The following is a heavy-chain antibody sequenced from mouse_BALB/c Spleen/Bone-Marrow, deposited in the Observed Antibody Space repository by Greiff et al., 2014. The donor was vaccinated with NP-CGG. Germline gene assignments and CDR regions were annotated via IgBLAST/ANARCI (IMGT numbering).Heavy chain of an antibody. CDR2: IDPANGNT. J-gene: IGHJ3*01. V-gene: IGHV14-3*02. D-gene: IGHD1-1*01. CDR1: GFNIKDTY. CDR3: ARSGDYGRSLAD. Sequence: EVQLQQSGAELVKPGASVKLSCTASGFNIKDTYMHWVKQRPEQGLEWIGRIDPANGNTKYDPKFQGKATITADTSSNTAYLQLSSLTSEDTAVYYCARSGDYGRSLADWGQGTLVTVSA.